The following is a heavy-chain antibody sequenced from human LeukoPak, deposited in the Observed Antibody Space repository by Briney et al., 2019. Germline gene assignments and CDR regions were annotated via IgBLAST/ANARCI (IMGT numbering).Heavy chain of an antibody. D-gene: IGHD2-2*01. Sequence: GGSLRLSCAASGFTFSSYAMSWVRQAPGKGLEWVSAISGSGGSAYYADSVKGRFTISRDNSKNTLYLQMNSLRAEDTAVYYCAKMGGDIVVVPVTMIGSYYYYYMDVWGKGTTVTVSS. CDR3: AKMGGDIVVVPVTMIGSYYYYYMDV. CDR1: GFTFSSYA. V-gene: IGHV3-23*01. J-gene: IGHJ6*03. CDR2: ISGSGGSA.